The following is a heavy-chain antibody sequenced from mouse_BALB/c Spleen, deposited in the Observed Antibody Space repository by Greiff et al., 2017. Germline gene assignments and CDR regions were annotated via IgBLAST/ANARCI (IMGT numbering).Heavy chain of an antibody. Sequence: QVQLKESGAELMKPGASVKISCKATGYTFSSYWIEWVKQRPGHGLEWIGEILPGSGSTNYNEKFKGKATFTADTSSNTAYMQRSSLTSEDSAVDYCARRRAYDEDCDDWGEGTTLTVSS. CDR1: GYTFSSYW. CDR3: ARRRAYDEDCDD. D-gene: IGHD2-14*01. CDR2: ILPGSGST. J-gene: IGHJ2*01. V-gene: IGHV1-9*01.